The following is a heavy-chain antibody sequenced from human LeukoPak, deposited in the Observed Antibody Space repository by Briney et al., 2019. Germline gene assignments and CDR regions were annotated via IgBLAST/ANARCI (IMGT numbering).Heavy chain of an antibody. J-gene: IGHJ4*02. V-gene: IGHV4-34*01. CDR1: GGSFSGYY. CDR2: ISHSGST. Sequence: SETLSLTCAVYGGSFSGYYWSWIRQLPGKGLEWIGEISHSGSTKYNPSLKSRVTISVDTSKNQFSLKLSSVTAADTAVYYCARGSSTDLDYWGQGTLVTASS. CDR3: ARGSSTDLDY.